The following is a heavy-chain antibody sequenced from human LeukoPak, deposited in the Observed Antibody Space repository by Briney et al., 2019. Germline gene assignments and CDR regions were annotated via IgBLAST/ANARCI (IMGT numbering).Heavy chain of an antibody. V-gene: IGHV3-33*01. CDR1: GFTFSSYG. Sequence: AGGSLRLSCAASGFTFSSYGMHWVRQAPGKGLEWVAVIWYDGSNKYYADSVKGRFTIFRDNSKNTLYLQMNSLRAEDTAVYYCARESNYYYYGMDVWGQGTTVTVSS. CDR2: IWYDGSNK. J-gene: IGHJ6*02. CDR3: ARESNYYYYGMDV.